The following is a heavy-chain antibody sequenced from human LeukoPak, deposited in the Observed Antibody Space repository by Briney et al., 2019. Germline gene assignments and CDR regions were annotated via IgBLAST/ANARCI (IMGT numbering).Heavy chain of an antibody. J-gene: IGHJ3*02. D-gene: IGHD3-22*01. CDR2: INHSEST. CDR1: GGSFSGYY. Sequence: SETLSLTCAVYGGSFSGYYWSWIRQPPGKGLEWIGEINHSESTNYNPSLKSRVTISVDTSKNQFSLKLSFVTAADTAVYYCARGTYYYDSSGHPRGDDAFDIWGQGTMVTVSS. CDR3: ARGTYYYDSSGHPRGDDAFDI. V-gene: IGHV4-34*01.